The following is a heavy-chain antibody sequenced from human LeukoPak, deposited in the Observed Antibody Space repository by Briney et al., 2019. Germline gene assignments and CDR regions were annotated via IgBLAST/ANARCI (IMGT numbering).Heavy chain of an antibody. CDR2: IHGDGSST. D-gene: IGHD3-16*01. V-gene: IGHV3-74*01. Sequence: GGSLRLSCAASGFSFSSYWMHWVRQAPGKGLVWVSHIHGDGSSTSYADSVKGRFTISRDNAKNALYLQMNSLRAEDTAVYYCARGAVRRWGEAFDIWGQGTMVTVSS. J-gene: IGHJ3*02. CDR3: ARGAVRRWGEAFDI. CDR1: GFSFSSYW.